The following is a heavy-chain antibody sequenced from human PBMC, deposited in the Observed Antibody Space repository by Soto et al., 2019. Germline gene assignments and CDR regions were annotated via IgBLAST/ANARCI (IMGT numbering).Heavy chain of an antibody. Sequence: ASVKVSCKASGYTFTSYDINWVRQATGQWLEWMGWMNPNSGNTGYAQKFQGRVTMTRNTSISTAYMELSSLRSEDTAVYYCARGRRSGSYNWFDPWGQGTLVTVSS. CDR1: GYTFTSYD. CDR3: ARGRRSGSYNWFDP. J-gene: IGHJ5*02. V-gene: IGHV1-8*02. D-gene: IGHD1-26*01. CDR2: MNPNSGNT.